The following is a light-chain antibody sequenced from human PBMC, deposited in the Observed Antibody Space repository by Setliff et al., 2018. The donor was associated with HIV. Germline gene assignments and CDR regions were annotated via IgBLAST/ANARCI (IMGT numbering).Light chain of an antibody. CDR2: EVS. J-gene: IGLJ1*01. CDR3: CSYTSSTTYV. V-gene: IGLV2-14*01. Sequence: SVLTQPASVSGSPGQSICISCTGTSSDVGAYNYVSWYQQHPGKAPKLMVSEVSNRPSGVSNRFSGTKSGNTASLTISGLRAEDEATYYCCSYTSSTTYVFGTGTKVTVL. CDR1: SSDVGAYNY.